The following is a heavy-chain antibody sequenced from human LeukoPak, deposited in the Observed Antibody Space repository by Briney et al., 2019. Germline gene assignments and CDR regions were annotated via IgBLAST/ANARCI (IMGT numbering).Heavy chain of an antibody. V-gene: IGHV5-51*01. CDR2: IYPGDSDT. CDR1: GYSFTTYW. D-gene: IGHD2-15*01. Sequence: GESLKISCKGSGYSFTTYWICLVRPIPGKGLELMGIIYPGDSDTRYSPSFQGHVTISADKSISTAYLQWSSLKASDTATYYCARARYCSGGSCYAEYWGQGTLVTVSS. J-gene: IGHJ4*02. CDR3: ARARYCSGGSCYAEY.